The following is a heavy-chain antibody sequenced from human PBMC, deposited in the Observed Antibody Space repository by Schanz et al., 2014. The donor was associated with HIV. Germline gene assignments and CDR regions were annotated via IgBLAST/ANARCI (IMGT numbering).Heavy chain of an antibody. Sequence: QGQLVESGGGVVRPGRSLRLSCTATGFTFNVYGMHWVRQAPGQGLEWVARISPDGDTQHYADSLKGRFTISRDNFKNTLYLQMHSLRAEDTAVYYCAKDRGILGATTWDFHYWGQGTLVTVSS. CDR2: ISPDGDTQ. J-gene: IGHJ4*02. CDR3: AKDRGILGATTWDFHY. CDR1: GFTFNVYG. D-gene: IGHD1-26*01. V-gene: IGHV3-30*18.